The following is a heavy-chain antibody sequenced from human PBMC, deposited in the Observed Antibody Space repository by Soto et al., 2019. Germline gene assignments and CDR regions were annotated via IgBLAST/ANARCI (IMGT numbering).Heavy chain of an antibody. J-gene: IGHJ6*02. Sequence: GGSLRLSCAASGFTFSSYAMHWVRQAPGKGLEWVAVISYDGSNKYYADSVKGRFTISRDKSKNKLYLQMNSLRAEDTAVYYCAREEWRQQQLVLFYGMDVWGQGTTVTVSS. D-gene: IGHD6-13*01. CDR2: ISYDGSNK. CDR1: GFTFSSYA. V-gene: IGHV3-30-3*01. CDR3: AREEWRQQQLVLFYGMDV.